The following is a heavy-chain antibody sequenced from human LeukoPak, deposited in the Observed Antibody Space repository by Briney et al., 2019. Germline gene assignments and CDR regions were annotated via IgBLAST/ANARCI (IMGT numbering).Heavy chain of an antibody. CDR2: IIPIFGTA. CDR1: GGTFSSYA. Sequence: ASVKVSCKASGGTFSSYAISWVRQAPGQGLEWMGGIIPIFGTANYAQKFQGRVTITTDESTSTAYMELSSLRSEDTAVYYCAREMTTADQSRVYYFDYWGQGTLVTVSS. D-gene: IGHD4-17*01. CDR3: AREMTTADQSRVYYFDY. J-gene: IGHJ4*02. V-gene: IGHV1-69*05.